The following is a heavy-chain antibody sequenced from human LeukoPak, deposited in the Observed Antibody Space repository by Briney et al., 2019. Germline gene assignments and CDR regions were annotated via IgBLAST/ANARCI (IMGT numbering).Heavy chain of an antibody. J-gene: IGHJ4*02. V-gene: IGHV5-51*01. CDR2: IYPGDSET. CDR1: GYSFTSYW. CDR3: ARRLGGYYDSSGLLDY. D-gene: IGHD3-22*01. Sequence: GESLKISCKGSGYSFTSYWIGWVRQMPGKGLEWMGTIYPGDSETRYSPSFQGQVTISADKSISTAYLQWSSLKASDTATYYCARRLGGYYDSSGLLDYWGQGTLVTVSS.